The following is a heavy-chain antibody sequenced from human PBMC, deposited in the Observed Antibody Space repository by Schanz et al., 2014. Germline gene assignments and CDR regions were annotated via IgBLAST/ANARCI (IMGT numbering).Heavy chain of an antibody. CDR2: IRNRGDNT. CDR1: GFTMITYA. CDR3: VKYDAGSGFDY. D-gene: IGHD3-10*01. Sequence: VQLVESGGGVVQPGRSLRLSCAASGFTMITYAMNWVRQPPGKGLEWVSVIRNRGDNTNYGDSVRGRFTISRDNSRNTVYLQMNDVGVDDTASYYGVKYDAGSGFDYWGQGTLVIVSS. J-gene: IGHJ4*02. V-gene: IGHV3-23*04.